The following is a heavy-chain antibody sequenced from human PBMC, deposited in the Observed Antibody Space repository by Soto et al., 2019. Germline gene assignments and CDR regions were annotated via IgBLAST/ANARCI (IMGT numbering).Heavy chain of an antibody. CDR1: GGSFSGYY. V-gene: IGHV4-34*01. J-gene: IGHJ4*02. CDR2: INHSGST. Sequence: SETLSLTCAVYGGSFSGYYWSWIRQPPGKGLEWIGEINHSGSTNYNPSLKSRVTISVDTSKNQFSLKLSYVTAADTAVYYCARYPPATVATGYYFDYWGQGTLVTVSS. D-gene: IGHD4-17*01. CDR3: ARYPPATVATGYYFDY.